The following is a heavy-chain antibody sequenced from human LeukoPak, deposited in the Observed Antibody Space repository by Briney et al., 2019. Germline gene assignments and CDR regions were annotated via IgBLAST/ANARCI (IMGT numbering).Heavy chain of an antibody. CDR1: GFTFSSYS. D-gene: IGHD3-22*01. CDR3: AREYYYDNYFDY. CDR2: INSDGRST. Sequence: PGGSLRLSCAASGFTFSSYSMHWVRQAPGKGLVWVARINSDGRSTTYADSVKGRFTISRDNAKNTLYLQMNSLRAEDTAVYYCAREYYYDNYFDYWGQGTLVTVSS. J-gene: IGHJ4*02. V-gene: IGHV3-74*01.